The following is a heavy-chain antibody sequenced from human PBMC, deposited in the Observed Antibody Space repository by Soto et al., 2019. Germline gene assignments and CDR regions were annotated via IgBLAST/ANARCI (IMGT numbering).Heavy chain of an antibody. CDR1: GYTFTSYA. Sequence: QVQLVQSGAEVKKPGASVKVSCKASGYTFTSYAMHWVRQAPGQRLEWMGWINAGNGNTKYSQKFQGRVTITRDTSASTAYMELSSLRSEDTAVYYCARDGRRWESSPGNWFDPWGQGTLVTVSS. V-gene: IGHV1-3*01. J-gene: IGHJ5*02. D-gene: IGHD1-26*01. CDR3: ARDGRRWESSPGNWFDP. CDR2: INAGNGNT.